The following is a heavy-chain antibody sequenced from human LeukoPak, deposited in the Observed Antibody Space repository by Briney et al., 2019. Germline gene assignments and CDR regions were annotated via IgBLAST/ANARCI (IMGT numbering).Heavy chain of an antibody. Sequence: PSETLSLTCAVCGGSFSGYYWSWIRQPPGKGLEWIGEITHTGSTNYNPSLKSRVTISGDTSKNQFSLKLISVTAADTAVYYCASPSDGYNYGRSLNYWGQGTLVTVSS. CDR1: GGSFSGYY. V-gene: IGHV4-34*01. D-gene: IGHD5-18*01. CDR3: ASPSDGYNYGRSLNY. CDR2: ITHTGST. J-gene: IGHJ4*02.